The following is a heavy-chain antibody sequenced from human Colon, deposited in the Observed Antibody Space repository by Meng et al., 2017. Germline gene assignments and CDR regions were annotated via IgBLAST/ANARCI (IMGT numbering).Heavy chain of an antibody. CDR2: MYHGGST. V-gene: IGHV4-30-2*01. D-gene: IGHD2-8*02. CDR1: GGSIRSGGYS. J-gene: IGHJ4*02. CDR3: ARASVVCTEPLPPDY. Sequence: QLQLQESGSGLVKPSQTLSLTCAVSGGSIRSGGYSWSWIRQPPGKGLEWIGYMYHGGSTYFNPSLKSRVTISVDRSKNQFSLKLRSVTAADAALYYCARASVVCTEPLPPDYWGQGTLVTVSS.